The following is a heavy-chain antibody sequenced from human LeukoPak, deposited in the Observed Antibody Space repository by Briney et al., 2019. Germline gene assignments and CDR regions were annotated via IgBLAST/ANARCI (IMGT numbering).Heavy chain of an antibody. CDR2: ISSSRSSI. Sequence: GSLRLSCAASGFTFSTSGMNWVRQAPGKGLEWVSYISSSRSSIDYADSVRGRFTISRDNARNSLYLQMNSLRAEDTAVYYCARGGAARPDIWGQGTMVTVSS. CDR1: GFTFSTSG. J-gene: IGHJ3*02. D-gene: IGHD6-6*01. CDR3: ARGGAARPDI. V-gene: IGHV3-48*01.